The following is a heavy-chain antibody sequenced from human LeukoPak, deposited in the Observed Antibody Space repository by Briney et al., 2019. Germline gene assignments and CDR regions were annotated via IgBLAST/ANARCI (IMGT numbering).Heavy chain of an antibody. CDR3: ARDRSSGWPGNIDY. Sequence: GGSLRLSCAAFGFTFSSYEMNWVRQAPGKGLEWVSYISSSGSTIYYADSVKGRFTISRDNAKNSLYLQMDSLRAEDTAVYYCARDRSSGWPGNIDYWGQGPLVTVSS. V-gene: IGHV3-48*03. D-gene: IGHD6-25*01. J-gene: IGHJ4*02. CDR1: GFTFSSYE. CDR2: ISSSGSTI.